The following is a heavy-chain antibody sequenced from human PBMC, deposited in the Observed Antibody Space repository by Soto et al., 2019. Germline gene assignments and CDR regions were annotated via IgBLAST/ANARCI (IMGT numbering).Heavy chain of an antibody. J-gene: IGHJ6*02. CDR2: INHSGST. V-gene: IGHV4-34*01. CDR1: GGSFSGYY. CDR3: ARAKLYYYGSGTQQGGMDF. Sequence: QVQLQQWGAGLLKPSETLSLTCAVYGGSFSGYYWSWIRQPPGKGLEWIGEINHSGSTNYNPSLKSRVTISVDTSKNQFSLKRSSVTAADTAVYYCARAKLYYYGSGTQQGGMDFWGQGTTVTVSS. D-gene: IGHD3-10*01.